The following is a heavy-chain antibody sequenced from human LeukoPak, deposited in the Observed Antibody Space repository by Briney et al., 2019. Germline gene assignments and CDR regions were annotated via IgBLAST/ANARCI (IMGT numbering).Heavy chain of an antibody. V-gene: IGHV1-18*01. CDR3: TRGDNYIVVSDPFDY. D-gene: IGHD2-15*01. CDR1: GYTFTSYG. J-gene: IGHJ4*02. Sequence: ASVKVSYKASGYTFTSYGIHWVRQAPGQGLEWMGWISAHNGNTNLAQRFQGSVTLTTDTSTNTAYMEVKNLKSDDTAVYFCTRGDNYIVVSDPFDYWGQGTLVTVSS. CDR2: ISAHNGNT.